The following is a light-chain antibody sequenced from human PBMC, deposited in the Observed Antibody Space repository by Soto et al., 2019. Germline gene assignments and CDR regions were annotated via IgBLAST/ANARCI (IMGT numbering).Light chain of an antibody. V-gene: IGKV3-15*01. CDR2: GAS. Sequence: EIVMTQSPATLSVSPGERATLSCRASQSVSSNLAWYQQKPCQAPRLLIYGASTRATGIPARFSGSGSGTEFTLTFSSLQSEDFAVYYCQQYNNWPRTFGQGTKVDIK. CDR3: QQYNNWPRT. J-gene: IGKJ1*01. CDR1: QSVSSN.